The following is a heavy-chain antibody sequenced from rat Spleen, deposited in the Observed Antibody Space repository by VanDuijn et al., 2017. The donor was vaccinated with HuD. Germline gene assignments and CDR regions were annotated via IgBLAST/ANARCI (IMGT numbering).Heavy chain of an antibody. V-gene: IGHV2-32*01. J-gene: IGHJ2*01. D-gene: IGHD1-11*01. Sequence: QVQLKESGPGLVQPSQTLSLTCTVSGFSLSNYGVIWVRQSPGKGLEWMGIMWSDGDTSYNSALKSRLSISRDTSKSQVFLKMSSLQTEDTATYYCTRDVGYGGYFDYWGQGVMVTVSS. CDR1: GFSLSNYG. CDR2: MWSDGDT. CDR3: TRDVGYGGYFDY.